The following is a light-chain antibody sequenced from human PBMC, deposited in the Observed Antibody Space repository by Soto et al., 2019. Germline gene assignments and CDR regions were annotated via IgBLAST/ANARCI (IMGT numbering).Light chain of an antibody. CDR3: QRGKSFPFT. Sequence: IQMTQSPSSVSASVGDTVTLSCQTSHGVSGWLAWYQQKPGKAPTLLIYTVSNLQSGVPSRFSGSGSGTDFSLTITNLQPEDFATYVCQRGKSFPFTFGPGTIVEVK. V-gene: IGKV1-12*01. J-gene: IGKJ3*01. CDR2: TVS. CDR1: HGVSGW.